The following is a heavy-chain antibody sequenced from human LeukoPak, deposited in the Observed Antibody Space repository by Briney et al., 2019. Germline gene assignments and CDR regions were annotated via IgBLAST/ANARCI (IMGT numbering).Heavy chain of an antibody. J-gene: IGHJ4*02. CDR3: ARVSYYDSSGYYYHDY. V-gene: IGHV4-59*02. Sequence: KSSETLSLTCTVSGGSVNTYYWSWIRQPPGKGLEWIGYNYYSGSTNYNPSLQSRVTISIDTSKNQFSLKLSSVTAADTAVYYCARVSYYDSSGYYYHDYWGQGTLVTVSS. CDR1: GGSVNTYY. D-gene: IGHD3-22*01. CDR2: NYYSGST.